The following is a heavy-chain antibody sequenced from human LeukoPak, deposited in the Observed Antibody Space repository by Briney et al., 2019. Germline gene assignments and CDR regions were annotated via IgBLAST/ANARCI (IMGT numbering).Heavy chain of an antibody. Sequence: GGSLRLSCAASGFTFSTFAMSWVRQAPGKGLEWVSAISSSGGGSTYYADSVKDRFTISRDNSKNKLYLQMNCLRADDTAVYYCAKNRKSIDYWGQGTLVTVSS. J-gene: IGHJ4*02. CDR2: ISSSGGGST. CDR3: AKNRKSIDY. CDR1: GFTFSTFA. D-gene: IGHD1-14*01. V-gene: IGHV3-23*01.